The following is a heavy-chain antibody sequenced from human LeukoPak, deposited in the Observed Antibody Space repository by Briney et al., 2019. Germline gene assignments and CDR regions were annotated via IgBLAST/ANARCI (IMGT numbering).Heavy chain of an antibody. D-gene: IGHD5-18*01. J-gene: IGHJ6*03. CDR1: GFTFSSYG. CDR2: IRYDGSNK. CDR3: AKDGTAMPYYYYMDV. V-gene: IGHV3-30*02. Sequence: GGSLRLSCAASGFTFSSYGMHWVRQAPGKGLEWVAFIRYDGSNKYYADSVKGRFTISRDNSKNTLYLQMNSLRAEDTAVYYCAKDGTAMPYYYYMDVWGRGTTVTVSS.